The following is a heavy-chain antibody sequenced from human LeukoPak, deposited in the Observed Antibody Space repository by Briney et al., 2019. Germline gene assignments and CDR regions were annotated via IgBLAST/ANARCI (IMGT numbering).Heavy chain of an antibody. CDR1: GYTFTSYY. CDR2: FNPSGGDT. V-gene: IGHV1-46*01. D-gene: IGHD2-2*01. CDR3: ARGCRVVPGVHNVGMTSYYNGMDV. J-gene: IGHJ6*02. Sequence: GASVKVSCKASGYTFTSYYMHWVRQAPGLGLQWMGIFNPSGGDTSYAQKFQGRVTTTRDTSTSTVYGEVVSLRSEDTAVYYCARGCRVVPGVHNVGMTSYYNGMDVWGQGTTVTVSS.